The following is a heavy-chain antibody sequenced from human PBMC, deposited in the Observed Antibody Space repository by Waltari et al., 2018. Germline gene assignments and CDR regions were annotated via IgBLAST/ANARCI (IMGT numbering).Heavy chain of an antibody. V-gene: IGHV3-15*01. CDR1: GFPFSKPW. Sequence: EVQLVESGGGLVKPGGSLRLSCSASGFPFSKPWMNWMRQAPGKGLEWVGRIKSTVDGGTTDYAAPVQGRFTISRDDSKNTLYLQMSSLRTEDTAVYYCLFVDTALIIPDVFDLWGQGTLVTVSS. CDR2: IKSTVDGGTT. D-gene: IGHD5-18*01. J-gene: IGHJ3*01. CDR3: LFVDTALIIPDVFDL.